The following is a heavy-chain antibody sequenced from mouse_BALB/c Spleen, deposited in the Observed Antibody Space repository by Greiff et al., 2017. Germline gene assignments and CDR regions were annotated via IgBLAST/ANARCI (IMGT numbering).Heavy chain of an antibody. CDR3: ARDGGNYGWFAY. CDR1: GFTFSDYY. J-gene: IGHJ3*01. Sequence: EVQVVESGGGLVKPGGSLKLSCAASGFTFSDYYIYWVRQTPEKRLEWVATISDGGSYTYYPDSVKGRFTISRDNAKNNLYLQMSSLKSEDTAMYYCARDGGNYGWFAYWGQGTLVTVSA. CDR2: ISDGGSYT. V-gene: IGHV5-4*02. D-gene: IGHD1-1*02.